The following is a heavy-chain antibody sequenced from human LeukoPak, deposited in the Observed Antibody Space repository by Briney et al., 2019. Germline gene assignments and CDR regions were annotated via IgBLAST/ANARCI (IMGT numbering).Heavy chain of an antibody. V-gene: IGHV3-43*02. D-gene: IGHD6-13*01. Sequence: PGGSLRLSCAASGFTFDDYAMHWLRQAPGQGLEWVSLISGDGGSTYYADSVKGRFTISRDNSKNSLYLQMNSLRTEDTALYYCAKDSSSWYLTRYYYYGMDVWGKGTTVTVSS. CDR3: AKDSSSWYLTRYYYYGMDV. CDR2: ISGDGGST. CDR1: GFTFDDYA. J-gene: IGHJ6*04.